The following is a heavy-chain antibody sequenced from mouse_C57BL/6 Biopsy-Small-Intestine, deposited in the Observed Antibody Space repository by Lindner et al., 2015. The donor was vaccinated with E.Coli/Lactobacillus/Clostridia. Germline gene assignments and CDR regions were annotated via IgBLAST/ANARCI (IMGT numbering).Heavy chain of an antibody. Sequence: VQLQESGPELVKPGASVKLSCKASGYTFTSYDINWVKQRPGKGLEWIGQIYPGDGDTNYNGKFKGKATLTADKSSSTAYMQLSSLTSEDSAVYFCARGETYGAMDYWGQGTSVTVSS. V-gene: IGHV1-80*01. CDR1: GYTFTSYD. CDR2: IYPGDGDT. D-gene: IGHD1-1*01. CDR3: ARGETYGAMDY. J-gene: IGHJ4*01.